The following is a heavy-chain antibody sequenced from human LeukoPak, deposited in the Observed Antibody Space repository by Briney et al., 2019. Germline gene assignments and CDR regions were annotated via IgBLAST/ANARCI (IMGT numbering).Heavy chain of an antibody. Sequence: ASVKVSCKASGYTFTGYYMHWVRQAPGQGLEWMGWINPNSGGTNYAQRSQGRVTMTRDTSISTAYMELSSLRSDDTAVYYCARSRSGTYSAWGQGSLVTVSS. J-gene: IGHJ4*02. V-gene: IGHV1-2*02. CDR1: GYTFTGYY. CDR2: INPNSGGT. D-gene: IGHD1-26*01. CDR3: ARSRSGTYSA.